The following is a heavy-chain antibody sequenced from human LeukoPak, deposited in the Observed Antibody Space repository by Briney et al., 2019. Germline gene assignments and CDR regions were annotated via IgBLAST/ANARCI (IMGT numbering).Heavy chain of an antibody. J-gene: IGHJ4*02. CDR1: GFTFNNYA. CDR2: ISGFGGST. CDR3: ARRSGSSWSSFDY. D-gene: IGHD6-13*01. V-gene: IGHV3-23*01. Sequence: PGGSLRLSCAASGFTFNNYAMNWVRQAPGKRLEWVSGISGFGGSTYYAPSVKGRLTISRDNFGNMLYLHLDSLRVEDTAIYYCARRSGSSWSSFDYWGQGALVTVSS.